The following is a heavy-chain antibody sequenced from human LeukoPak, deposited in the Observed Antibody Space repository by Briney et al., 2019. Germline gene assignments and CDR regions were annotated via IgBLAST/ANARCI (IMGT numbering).Heavy chain of an antibody. CDR1: GFTFSDDH. Sequence: PGGSLRLSCAAAGFTFSDDHMSWTRQAPGKGREWVSYISATNTYIHYTDSVKGRFTTSRDKAKNPMYLKINSLGAEDTAVYYCARARCSGGGCYFYYMDVWGKGTTVAISS. CDR2: ISATNTYI. D-gene: IGHD2-15*01. CDR3: ARARCSGGGCYFYYMDV. V-gene: IGHV3-11*05. J-gene: IGHJ6*03.